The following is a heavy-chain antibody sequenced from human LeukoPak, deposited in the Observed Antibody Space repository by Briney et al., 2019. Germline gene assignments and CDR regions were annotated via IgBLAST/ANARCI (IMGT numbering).Heavy chain of an antibody. CDR1: GFTFGSYG. J-gene: IGHJ4*02. CDR2: ISYDGSNK. CDR3: AKAWGLLNYFDY. D-gene: IGHD1-26*01. Sequence: GGSLRLSCAASGFTFGSYGMHWVRQAPGKGLEWVAVISYDGSNKYYADSVKGRFTISRDNSKNTLYLQMNSLRAEDTAVYYCAKAWGLLNYFDYWGQGTLVTVSS. V-gene: IGHV3-30*18.